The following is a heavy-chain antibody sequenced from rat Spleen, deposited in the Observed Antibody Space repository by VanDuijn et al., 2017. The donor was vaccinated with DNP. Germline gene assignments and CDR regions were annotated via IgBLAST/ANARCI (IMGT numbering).Heavy chain of an antibody. D-gene: IGHD1-9*01. Sequence: QVQMKETGPGLVQTTQTLSVTCTVSGFSLTSYGVHWVRQAPGKGLEWMGIIWGDGSTNYNSALKSRLSISRDTSKSQVFLTMNSLQTDDTAVYYCAQGENIPYYWGQGVMVTVSS. J-gene: IGHJ2*01. CDR3: AQGENIPYY. CDR1: GFSLTSYG. CDR2: IWGDGST. V-gene: IGHV2-77*01.